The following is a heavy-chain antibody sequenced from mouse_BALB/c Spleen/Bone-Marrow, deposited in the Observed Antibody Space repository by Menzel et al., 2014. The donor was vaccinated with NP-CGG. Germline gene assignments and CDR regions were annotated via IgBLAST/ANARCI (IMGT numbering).Heavy chain of an antibody. Sequence: QVQLKESGAELVRPGTSVKVSCKASGYAFTNYLIEWVKQRPGQGLEWIGVINPGSGGTNYNEKLKGKATLTADKSSSTAYMQLSSLTSDDSAVYFCARGITVVVPPAYWGQGTLVTVSA. CDR3: ARGITVVVPPAY. V-gene: IGHV1-54*01. J-gene: IGHJ3*01. CDR1: GYAFTNYL. D-gene: IGHD1-1*01. CDR2: INPGSGGT.